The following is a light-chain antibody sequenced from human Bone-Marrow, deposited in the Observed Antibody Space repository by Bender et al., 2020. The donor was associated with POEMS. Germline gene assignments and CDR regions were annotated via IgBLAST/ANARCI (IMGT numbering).Light chain of an antibody. CDR3: SSYTSSSTLVI. J-gene: IGLJ2*01. V-gene: IGLV2-8*01. CDR2: EVS. Sequence: QSALTQPPSASGSPGQSVTISCTGSSSDVGGYKYVSWYQQHPGKAPKLMIYEVSQRPSGVPDRFSGSKSGNTASLTISGLQPEDEADYYCSSYTSSSTLVIFGGGTKLTVL. CDR1: SSDVGGYKY.